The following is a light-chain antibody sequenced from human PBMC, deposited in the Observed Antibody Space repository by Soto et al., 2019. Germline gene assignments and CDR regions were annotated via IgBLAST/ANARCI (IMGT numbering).Light chain of an antibody. J-gene: IGKJ1*01. CDR1: REVKTN. CDR2: GAS. Sequence: EIVTTQSSATLSVSPGETASLSCRASREVKTNVVWYQHKPGQSPRVLSYGASIRATGVPDRFSGSGSGTEFALTISGLQTDDLAVYYCHQYRMWPSGTFGQGTKVDIK. CDR3: HQYRMWPSGT. V-gene: IGKV3-15*01.